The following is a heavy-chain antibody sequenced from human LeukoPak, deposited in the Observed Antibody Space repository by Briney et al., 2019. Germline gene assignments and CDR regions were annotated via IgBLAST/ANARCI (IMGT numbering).Heavy chain of an antibody. CDR1: EFTFSRYG. J-gene: IGHJ4*02. CDR3: ARVAVPGTYDY. D-gene: IGHD6-19*01. Sequence: PGRSLRLSCAASEFTFSRYGLHWVRQAPGKGLEWVSVISNDGSKTYYTDSVKGRFTISRDNSKNTLYLQMGSLRAEDMAVYYCARVAVPGTYDYWGQGTLVTVSS. CDR2: ISNDGSKT. V-gene: IGHV3-30*03.